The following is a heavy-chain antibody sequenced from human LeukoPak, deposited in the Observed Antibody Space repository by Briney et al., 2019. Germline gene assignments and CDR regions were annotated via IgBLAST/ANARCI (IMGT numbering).Heavy chain of an antibody. CDR3: ARSTPVFNGDYVWFDP. CDR2: ISSGSTYI. Sequence: PGGSLRLSCAASGFTFSRFTFSSYSINWVRQAPGKGLEWVSSISSGSTYIHYADSVKGRFTISRDNAKNSLYLQMNSLRAEDTAVYYCARSTPVFNGDYVWFDPWGQGTLVTVSS. CDR1: GFTFSRFTFSSYS. D-gene: IGHD4-17*01. V-gene: IGHV3-21*01. J-gene: IGHJ5*02.